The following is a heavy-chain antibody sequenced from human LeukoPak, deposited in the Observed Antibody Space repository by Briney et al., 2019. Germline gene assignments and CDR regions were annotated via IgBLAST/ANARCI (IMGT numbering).Heavy chain of an antibody. CDR3: ARAAHRLRYFDRAPYYFDY. Sequence: PGGSLRLSCAASGFTFSSYSMNWVRQAPGKGLEWVSYISSSSSTIYYADSVKGRFTISRGNAKNSLYLQMNSLRAEDTAVYYCARAAHRLRYFDRAPYYFDYWGQGTLVTVSS. CDR2: ISSSSSTI. D-gene: IGHD3-9*01. J-gene: IGHJ4*02. CDR1: GFTFSSYS. V-gene: IGHV3-48*01.